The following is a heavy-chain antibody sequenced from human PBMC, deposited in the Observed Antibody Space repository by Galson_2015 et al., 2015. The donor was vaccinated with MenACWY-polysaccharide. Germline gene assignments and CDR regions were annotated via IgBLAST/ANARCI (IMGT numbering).Heavy chain of an antibody. Sequence: SLRLSCAVSGFNFSSCWMSWVRQAPGKGLEWLSYISKSGDSIYYGDSVKGRFAISRDNAKNSLYLQLNSLEVEDTAIYYCARGHYGLDVWGQGTTVTVSS. V-gene: IGHV3-48*03. CDR1: GFNFSSCW. CDR3: ARGHYGLDV. CDR2: ISKSGDSI. J-gene: IGHJ6*02.